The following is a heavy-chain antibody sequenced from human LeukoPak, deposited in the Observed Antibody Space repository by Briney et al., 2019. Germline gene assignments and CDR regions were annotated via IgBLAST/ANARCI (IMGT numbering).Heavy chain of an antibody. V-gene: IGHV3-74*01. CDR1: GFTFSSYW. J-gene: IGHJ4*02. D-gene: IGHD6-13*01. CDR3: AKGGAAAALAYYFDY. Sequence: GGSLRLSCAASGFTFSSYWMHWVRQAPGKGLVWVSRINSDGSSRSYADSVKGRFTISRDIAKNSLYLQMNSLRAEDMALYYCAKGGAAAALAYYFDYWGQGTLVTVSS. CDR2: INSDGSSR.